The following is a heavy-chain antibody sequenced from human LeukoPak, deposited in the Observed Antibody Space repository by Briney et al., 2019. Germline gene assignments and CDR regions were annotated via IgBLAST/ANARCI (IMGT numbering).Heavy chain of an antibody. CDR3: AKDWRHLDY. CDR2: ISSSSDYI. D-gene: IGHD6-25*01. J-gene: IGHJ4*02. V-gene: IGHV3-21*04. Sequence: GGSLRLSCAASGFSFSSYSMNWVRQAPGKGLEWVSSISSSSDYIHYADSVEARFTISRDNAKNSLYLQMNSLRAGDTALYYCAKDWRHLDYWGQGTLVTVS. CDR1: GFSFSSYS.